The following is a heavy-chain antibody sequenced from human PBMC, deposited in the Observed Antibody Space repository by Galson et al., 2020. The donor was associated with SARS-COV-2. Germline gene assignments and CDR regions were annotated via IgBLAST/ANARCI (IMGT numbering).Heavy chain of an antibody. V-gene: IGHV4-59*08. CDR1: GGSISSYY. J-gene: IGHJ5*02. Sequence: SETLSLTCTVSGGSISSYYWSWIRQPPGKGLEWIGYIYYSGSTNYNPSLKSRVTISVDTSKNQFSLKLSSVTAADTAVYYCARLVIPYDYVWGSYFHWFDPWGQGTLVTVSS. D-gene: IGHD3-16*01. CDR3: ARLVIPYDYVWGSYFHWFDP. CDR2: IYYSGST.